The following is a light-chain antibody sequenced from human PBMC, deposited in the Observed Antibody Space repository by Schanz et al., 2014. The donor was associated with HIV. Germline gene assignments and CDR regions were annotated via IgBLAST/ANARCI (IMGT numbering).Light chain of an antibody. CDR3: CSYAGSSTLV. V-gene: IGLV2-14*03. CDR2: DVT. CDR1: SSDVGGSDS. J-gene: IGLJ2*01. Sequence: QSALTQPASVSGSPGQSITISCTGTSSDVGGSDSVSWFQQNPGKAPRLLIYDVTNRPSGVSHRFSGSKSGNTASLTISGLQAEDEADYYCCSYAGSSTLVFGGGTKLTVL.